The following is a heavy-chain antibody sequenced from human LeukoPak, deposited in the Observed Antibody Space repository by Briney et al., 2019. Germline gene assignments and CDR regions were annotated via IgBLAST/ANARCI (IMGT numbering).Heavy chain of an antibody. CDR3: ASPRDDAFDI. Sequence: ASVKVSCKASGYTFTGYYMHWVRQAPGQGLEWMGWIHPTSGGTNFAQRFQGRVTMTRDTSISTAYMELSRLRSDDTAVYYCASPRDDAFDIWGQGTMVTVSS. V-gene: IGHV1-2*02. CDR1: GYTFTGYY. J-gene: IGHJ3*02. CDR2: IHPTSGGT.